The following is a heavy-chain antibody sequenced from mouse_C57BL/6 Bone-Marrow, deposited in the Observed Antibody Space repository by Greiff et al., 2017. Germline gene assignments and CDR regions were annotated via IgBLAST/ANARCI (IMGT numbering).Heavy chain of an antibody. D-gene: IGHD4-1*01. CDR2: INPNNGGT. CDR3: ARLGQRGY. CDR1: GYTFTDYY. Sequence: EVQLQQSGPELVKPGASVKISCKASGYTFTDYYMNWVKQSHGKSLEWIGDINPNNGGTSYNQKFKGKATLTVDKSSSTAYMELRSLTSEDSAVYYCARLGQRGYWGQGTTLTVSS. J-gene: IGHJ2*01. V-gene: IGHV1-26*01.